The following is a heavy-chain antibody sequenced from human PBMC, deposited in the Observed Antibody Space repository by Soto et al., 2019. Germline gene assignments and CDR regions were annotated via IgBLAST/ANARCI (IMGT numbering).Heavy chain of an antibody. V-gene: IGHV3-23*01. Sequence: GGSLRLSCAASGFTFSSYAMSWVRQAPGKGLEWVSAISGSGGSTYYADSVKGRFTISRDNSKNTLYLQMNSLRAEDTAVYYCAKDPTGSGSYYNYFDYWGQGTLVTVSS. CDR3: AKDPTGSGSYYNYFDY. CDR2: ISGSGGST. D-gene: IGHD3-10*01. CDR1: GFTFSSYA. J-gene: IGHJ4*02.